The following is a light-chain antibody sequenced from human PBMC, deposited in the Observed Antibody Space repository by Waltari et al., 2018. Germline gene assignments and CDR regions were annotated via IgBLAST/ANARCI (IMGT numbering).Light chain of an antibody. CDR1: QSINTY. V-gene: IGKV3-11*01. CDR3: QQRSNWPPVT. CDR2: EAS. J-gene: IGKJ4*01. Sequence: EVLLTQSPATLSLSPGERATPSCRSSQSINTYLAWYQLKSGQAPRLLIYEASNRATGIPARFSGSGSGTDFTLTISSLEPEDSAVYYCQQRSNWPPVTFGGGTKVEIK.